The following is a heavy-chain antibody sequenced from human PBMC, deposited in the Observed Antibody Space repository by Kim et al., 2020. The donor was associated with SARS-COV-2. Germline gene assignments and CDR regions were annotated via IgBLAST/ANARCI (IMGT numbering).Heavy chain of an antibody. Sequence: TKYAKKFQGRVTITRDTSTTTAYMEISSLRSEDTAVYYCAREATVAGTLGYWGQGTLVTVSS. V-gene: IGHV1-3*01. D-gene: IGHD6-13*01. CDR2: T. CDR3: AREATVAGTLGY. J-gene: IGHJ4*02.